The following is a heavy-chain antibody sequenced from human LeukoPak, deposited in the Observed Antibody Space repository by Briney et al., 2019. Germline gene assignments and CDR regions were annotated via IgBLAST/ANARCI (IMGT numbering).Heavy chain of an antibody. CDR1: GYTFTSHL. CDR3: ARDLGIGWYMFDY. J-gene: IGHJ4*02. Sequence: ASVKVSCKASGYTFTSHLVHWVQQPPGKGLKGVGRINPSDGSTSYAQKFQGRVPMTWDTATGTVYMELSSLRSEDTAMYYCARDLGIGWYMFDYWGQGTLVTVSS. D-gene: IGHD6-19*01. CDR2: INPSDGST. V-gene: IGHV1-46*01.